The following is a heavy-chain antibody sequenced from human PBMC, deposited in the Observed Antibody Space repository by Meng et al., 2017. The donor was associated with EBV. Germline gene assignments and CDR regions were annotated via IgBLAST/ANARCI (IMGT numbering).Heavy chain of an antibody. D-gene: IGHD1/OR15-1a*01. Sequence: GQLVQAGAEVKKPGASVKVSCKASGYTFTSYYLHWVRQAPGQGLEWMGIIIPAGGNTNYAQKFRGRFTMTRDTSTSTVYMDLSILTSEDTAVYYCVRELVGGTFDYWGQGTLVTVSS. V-gene: IGHV1-46*01. J-gene: IGHJ4*02. CDR3: VRELVGGTFDY. CDR1: GYTFTSYY. CDR2: IIPAGGNT.